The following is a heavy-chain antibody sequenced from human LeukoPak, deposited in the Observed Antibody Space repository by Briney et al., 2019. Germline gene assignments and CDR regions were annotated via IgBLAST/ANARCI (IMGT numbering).Heavy chain of an antibody. V-gene: IGHV4-39*07. CDR1: GGSISSSSYY. CDR2: IYYSGST. Sequence: ASETLSLTCTVSGGSISSSSYYWGWIRQPPGKGLEWIGSIYYSGSTYYNPSLKSRVTISVDTSKNQFSLKLSSVTAADTAVYYCARGGGNYPRGFDYWGQGTLVTVSS. J-gene: IGHJ4*02. D-gene: IGHD3-16*02. CDR3: ARGGGNYPRGFDY.